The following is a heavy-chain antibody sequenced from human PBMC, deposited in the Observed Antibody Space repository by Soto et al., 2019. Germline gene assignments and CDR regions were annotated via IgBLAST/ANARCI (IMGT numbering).Heavy chain of an antibody. D-gene: IGHD4-17*01. CDR3: ARGFPTVVTVDY. Sequence: QLQLQESGPGLVKPSETLSLSCTVSGGSISSSSYYWGWIRQPPGKGLEWIGSIYYSGSTYYNPSLKSRVTISVDTSKNQFSLKLSSVTAADTAVYYCARGFPTVVTVDYWGQGTLVTVSS. CDR2: IYYSGST. CDR1: GGSISSSSYY. V-gene: IGHV4-39*01. J-gene: IGHJ4*02.